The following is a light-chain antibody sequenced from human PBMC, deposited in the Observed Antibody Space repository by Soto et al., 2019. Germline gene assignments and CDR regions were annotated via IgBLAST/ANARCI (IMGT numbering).Light chain of an antibody. CDR2: GAS. CDR3: QQYGSSPFT. V-gene: IGKV3-20*01. J-gene: IGKJ3*01. CDR1: QSVSSNY. Sequence: PGARATLSCRASQSVSSNYLTWYQQKPGQAPRLLIYGASSRATGIPDRFSGSGSGADFTLTISRLEPEDFAVYYCQQYGSSPFTFGPGTKVDIK.